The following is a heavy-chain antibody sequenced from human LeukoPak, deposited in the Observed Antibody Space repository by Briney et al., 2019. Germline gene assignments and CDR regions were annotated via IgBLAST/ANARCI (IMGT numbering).Heavy chain of an antibody. CDR3: ARSAGVYTPPGYFDY. CDR2: IYTSGST. V-gene: IGHV4-61*02. J-gene: IGHJ4*01. Sequence: SETLSLTCTVSGGSISSGSYYWSWIRQPAGKGLEWIGRIYTSGSTNYNPSLKSRVTISVDTSKNQFSLTLSSVTAADTAVYCRARSAGVYTPPGYFDYWGQGTLVTVSS. CDR1: GGSISSGSYY. D-gene: IGHD2-2*02.